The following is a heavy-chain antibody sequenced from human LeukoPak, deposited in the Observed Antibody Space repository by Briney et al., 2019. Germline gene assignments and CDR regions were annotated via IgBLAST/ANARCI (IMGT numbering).Heavy chain of an antibody. V-gene: IGHV3-30-3*01. J-gene: IGHJ4*02. CDR3: AKDSRSSSWYLDY. CDR1: GFTFSSYA. CDR2: ISYDGSNK. D-gene: IGHD6-13*01. Sequence: GGSLRLSCAASGFTFSSYAMHWVRQAPGKGLEWVAVISYDGSNKYYADSVKGRFTISRDNSKNTLYLQMNSLRAEDTAVYYCAKDSRSSSWYLDYWGQGTLVTVSS.